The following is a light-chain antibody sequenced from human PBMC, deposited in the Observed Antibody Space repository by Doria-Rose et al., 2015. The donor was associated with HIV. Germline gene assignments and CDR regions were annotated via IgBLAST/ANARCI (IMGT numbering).Light chain of an antibody. CDR1: QSVLYSSNNKNY. V-gene: IGKV4-1*01. CDR2: WAS. CDR3: QQYYSTPYT. Sequence: LVVSLGERATINCKSSQSVLYSSNNKNYLAWYQQKPGQPPKLLLYWASTRESGVPDRFSGSGSGTDFSLTISSLQAEDVAVYYCQQYYSTPYTFGQGTRLEIK. J-gene: IGKJ2*01.